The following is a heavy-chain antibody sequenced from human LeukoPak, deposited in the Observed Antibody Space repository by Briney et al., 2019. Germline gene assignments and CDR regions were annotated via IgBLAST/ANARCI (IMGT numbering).Heavy chain of an antibody. CDR2: INHSGST. J-gene: IGHJ6*03. D-gene: IGHD3-10*01. Sequence: SETLSLTCAVYGGSFSGYYWSWIRQPPGKGLEWIGEINHSGSTNYSPSLKSRVTISVDTSKDQFSLKLSSVTAADTAVYYCARTRRGYYYYYMDVWGKGTTVTVSS. CDR3: ARTRRGYYYYYMDV. CDR1: GGSFSGYY. V-gene: IGHV4-34*01.